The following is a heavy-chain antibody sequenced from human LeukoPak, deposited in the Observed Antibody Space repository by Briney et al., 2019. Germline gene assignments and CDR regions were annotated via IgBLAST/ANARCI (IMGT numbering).Heavy chain of an antibody. Sequence: VASVKVSCKASGGTFSRYAISWVRQAPGHGLEWIGRIIPIFGTANYAQKFQGRVTITPDESTSTAYMELSSLRSEDTAVYYCAITDGDYDLYYFDYWGQGTLVTVSS. CDR2: IIPIFGTA. CDR1: GGTFSRYA. J-gene: IGHJ4*02. V-gene: IGHV1-69*13. CDR3: AITDGDYDLYYFDY. D-gene: IGHD4-17*01.